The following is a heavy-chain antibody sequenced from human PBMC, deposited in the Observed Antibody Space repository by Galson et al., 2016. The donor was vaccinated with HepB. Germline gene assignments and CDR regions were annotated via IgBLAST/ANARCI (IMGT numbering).Heavy chain of an antibody. V-gene: IGHV3-7*04. D-gene: IGHD7-27*01. Sequence: SLRLSCAVSGFTYGIYWMSWVRQAPGKGLEWVANIAQDGSEEYYVDSVKGRFAISRDNAHNSLYLQINSLRAEDTAVYYGVRDYWGPGDYWGRGTLVTVSS. J-gene: IGHJ4*02. CDR3: VRDYWGPGDY. CDR1: GFTYGIYW. CDR2: IAQDGSEE.